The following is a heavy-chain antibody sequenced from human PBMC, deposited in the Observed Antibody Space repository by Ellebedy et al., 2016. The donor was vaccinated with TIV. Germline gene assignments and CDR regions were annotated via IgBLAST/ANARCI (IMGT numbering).Heavy chain of an antibody. J-gene: IGHJ3*02. D-gene: IGHD2-15*01. CDR2: ISYDGSNY. V-gene: IGHV3-30-3*01. CDR3: ARVKAYSAFDI. Sequence: PGGSLRLSCAASGFDFINYAMHWVRQAPGKGREWVAVISYDGSNYYYADSVKGRFTISRNKSKDTLYLQMNSLRADDTAVYYCARVKAYSAFDIWGQGTRVTVSS. CDR1: GFDFINYA.